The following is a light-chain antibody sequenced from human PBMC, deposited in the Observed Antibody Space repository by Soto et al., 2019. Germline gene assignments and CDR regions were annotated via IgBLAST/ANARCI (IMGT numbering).Light chain of an antibody. CDR2: DVS. Sequence: QSVLTQPRSVSGSPGQSVTISCTGTSSDVGGYNYVSWYQQHPGKAPKLMICDVSKRPSGVPDRFSGSKSGNTASLTISGLQAEDETDYYCSSYAGSYTYVFGTGTKVTVL. J-gene: IGLJ1*01. CDR1: SSDVGGYNY. V-gene: IGLV2-11*01. CDR3: SSYAGSYTYV.